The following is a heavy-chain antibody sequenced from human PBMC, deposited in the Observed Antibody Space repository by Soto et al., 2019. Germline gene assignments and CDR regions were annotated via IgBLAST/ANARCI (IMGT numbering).Heavy chain of an antibody. CDR1: GGTFSSYA. Sequence: QVQLVQSGAEVKKPGSSVKVSCKASGGTFSSYAISWVRQAPGQGLEWMGGIIPIFGTANYAQKFQGRVTITADESASTAYMELSSLRSEDTAVYYCARDEDYGGDRPTDYYGMDVWGQGTTVTVSS. CDR2: IIPIFGTA. CDR3: ARDEDYGGDRPTDYYGMDV. J-gene: IGHJ6*02. V-gene: IGHV1-69*01. D-gene: IGHD4-17*01.